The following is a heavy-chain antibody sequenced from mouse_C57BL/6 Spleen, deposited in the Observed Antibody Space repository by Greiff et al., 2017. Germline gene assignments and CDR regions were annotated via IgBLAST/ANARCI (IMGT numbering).Heavy chain of an antibody. V-gene: IGHV5-6*01. CDR2: ISSGGSYT. CDR1: GFTFSSYG. CDR3: ASQGYYYGSSPCYFDV. Sequence: EVHLVESGGDLVKPGGSLKLSCAASGFTFSSYGMSWVRQTPDKRLEWVATISSGGSYTYYPDSVKGRFTISRDNAKNTLYLQMSSLKSEDTAMYYCASQGYYYGSSPCYFDVWGTGTTVTVSS. J-gene: IGHJ1*03. D-gene: IGHD1-1*01.